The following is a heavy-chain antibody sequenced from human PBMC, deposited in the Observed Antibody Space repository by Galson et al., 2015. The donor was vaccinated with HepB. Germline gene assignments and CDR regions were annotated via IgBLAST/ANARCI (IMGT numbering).Heavy chain of an antibody. CDR1: GFTFSNYG. V-gene: IGHV3-15*05. J-gene: IGHJ4*02. CDR3: SADYTSGF. CDR2: IKSKTDGETS. D-gene: IGHD5-12*01. Sequence: SLRLSCAVSGFTFSNYGMHWVRQAPGKGLEWVGRIKSKTDGETSDYIAPVKGRFTISRDDSKGTVYLEMTSLRIEDTAVYYCSADYTSGFWGQGALVTVSS.